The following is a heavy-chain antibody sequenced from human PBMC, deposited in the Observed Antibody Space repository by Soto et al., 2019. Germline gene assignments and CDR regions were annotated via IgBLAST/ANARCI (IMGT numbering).Heavy chain of an antibody. Sequence: SETLSLTCTVSGGPIRGDDLSWIRQTPGKGLEWIGYVYDSGRTSYNPSLQSRVTLSEDTSNNRLSLTLRSVTAADTAVYYCARDRSRNLDVWGKGTTVTVSS. J-gene: IGHJ6*04. CDR1: GGPIRGDD. CDR3: ARDRSRNLDV. CDR2: VYDSGRT. V-gene: IGHV4-59*01.